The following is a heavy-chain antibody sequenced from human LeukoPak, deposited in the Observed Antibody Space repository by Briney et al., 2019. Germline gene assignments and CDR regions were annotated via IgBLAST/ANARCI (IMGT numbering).Heavy chain of an antibody. Sequence: GASVKVSCKASGYTFTGYYIHWVRQAPGQGLEWMGWIYPYSGDTNYAQNFQGRVTMTRDTSISTAYMELSRLRSGDTAVYYCARVLAVAGTVYYFDYWGQGTLVTVSS. V-gene: IGHV1-2*02. J-gene: IGHJ4*02. D-gene: IGHD6-19*01. CDR2: IYPYSGDT. CDR3: ARVLAVAGTVYYFDY. CDR1: GYTFTGYY.